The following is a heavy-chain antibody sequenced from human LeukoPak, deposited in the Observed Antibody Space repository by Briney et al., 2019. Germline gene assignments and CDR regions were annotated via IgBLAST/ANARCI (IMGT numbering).Heavy chain of an antibody. CDR3: ARGYYYGTTGHFDS. CDR1: GFTFSSYG. J-gene: IGHJ4*02. Sequence: PGGSLRLSCAASGFTFSSYGMHWVRQAPDKGVEWVAVIWNDGGKKYYADSVKGRFTISRDNSKNTLYLQMNSLRAEDTAVFYCARGYYYGTTGHFDSWGQGTLVTVSS. V-gene: IGHV3-33*01. D-gene: IGHD3-22*01. CDR2: IWNDGGKK.